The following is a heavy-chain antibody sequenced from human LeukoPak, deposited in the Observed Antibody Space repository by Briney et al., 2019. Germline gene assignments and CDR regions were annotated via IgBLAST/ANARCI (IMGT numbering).Heavy chain of an antibody. V-gene: IGHV3-48*03. Sequence: PGGSLRLSCAVSGITFKNYEMNWVRQAPGKGLEWVSYISGSGGTIYYADSVKGRFTISRDNAKNSLYLQMNSLRTEDTAVYYCARVLYCSGGSCNDAFDIWGQGTMVTVSS. D-gene: IGHD2-15*01. CDR2: ISGSGGTI. CDR1: GITFKNYE. CDR3: ARVLYCSGGSCNDAFDI. J-gene: IGHJ3*02.